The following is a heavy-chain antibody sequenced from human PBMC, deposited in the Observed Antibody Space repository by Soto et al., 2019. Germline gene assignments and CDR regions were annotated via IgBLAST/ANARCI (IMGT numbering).Heavy chain of an antibody. Sequence: GSVKVSSKASGYTFIRYGLNVVGQSRLRGLDGMGWISAYNRNANYAQKLQGRVTMTTDTSTSTAYMELRSLRSDDTAVYYCARDLLPPPGYYDSSGFQYYGMDVWGQGTTVTVSS. CDR3: ARDLLPPPGYYDSSGFQYYGMDV. CDR1: GYTFIRYG. V-gene: IGHV1-18*04. CDR2: ISAYNRNA. J-gene: IGHJ6*02. D-gene: IGHD3-22*01.